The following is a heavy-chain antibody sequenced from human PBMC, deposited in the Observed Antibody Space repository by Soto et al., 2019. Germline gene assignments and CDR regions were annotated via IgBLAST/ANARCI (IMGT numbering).Heavy chain of an antibody. Sequence: QVQLQQWGAGLLKPSETLSLTCAVYGGSFSGYYWSWIRQPPGKGLEWIGEINHSGSTNYNPSRKSRVTISVDTSKNQFSLKLSSVTAADTAVYYCARGRILDYWGQGTLVTVSS. J-gene: IGHJ4*02. V-gene: IGHV4-34*01. CDR2: INHSGST. CDR1: GGSFSGYY. CDR3: ARGRILDY.